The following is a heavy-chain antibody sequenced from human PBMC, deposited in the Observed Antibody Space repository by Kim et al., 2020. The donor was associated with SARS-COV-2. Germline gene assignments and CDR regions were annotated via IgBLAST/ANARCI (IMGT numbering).Heavy chain of an antibody. CDR3: ARVRGPTGGTMVRGVNYYYYYGMDV. V-gene: IGHV1-2*06. CDR1: GYTFTGYY. Sequence: ASVKVSCKASGYTFTGYYMHWVRQAPGQGLEWMGRINPNSGGTNYAQKFQGRVTMTRDTSISTAYMELSRLRSDDTAVYYCARVRGPTGGTMVRGVNYYYYYGMDVWGQGTTVTVSS. D-gene: IGHD3-10*01. CDR2: INPNSGGT. J-gene: IGHJ6*02.